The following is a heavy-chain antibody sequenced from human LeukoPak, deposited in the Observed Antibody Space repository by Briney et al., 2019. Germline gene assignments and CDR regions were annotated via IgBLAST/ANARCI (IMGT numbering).Heavy chain of an antibody. CDR2: ISGSGGST. J-gene: IGHJ4*02. Sequence: GGSLRLSCAASGFTFSSYGMSWVRQAPGKGLEWVSAISGSGGSTYYADSVKGRFTISRDNSKNTLYLQMSSLRAEDTAVYYCAKIAFYDSSGLDYWGQGTLVTVSS. D-gene: IGHD3-22*01. V-gene: IGHV3-23*01. CDR3: AKIAFYDSSGLDY. CDR1: GFTFSSYG.